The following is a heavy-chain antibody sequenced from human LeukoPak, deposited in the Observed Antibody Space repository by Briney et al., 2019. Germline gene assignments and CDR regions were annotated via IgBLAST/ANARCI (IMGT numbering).Heavy chain of an antibody. CDR3: AKGRYINGYDY. V-gene: IGHV3-7*01. CDR1: GFTFRSYW. CDR2: INQDGSKE. D-gene: IGHD5-18*01. J-gene: IGHJ4*02. Sequence: PGGSLRLSCAASGFTFRSYWMTWVRQAPGKGLEWVANINQDGSKEYYLDSVKGRFTISRDNDKNSLYLQVNSLRAEDTAVYYCAKGRYINGYDYWGQGTLVTVSS.